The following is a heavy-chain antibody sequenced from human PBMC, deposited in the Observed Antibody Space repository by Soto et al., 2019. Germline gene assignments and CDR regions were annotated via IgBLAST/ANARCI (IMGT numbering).Heavy chain of an antibody. J-gene: IGHJ6*02. D-gene: IGHD3-10*01. CDR3: AKDIALVRGVIIDMDV. CDR1: GFTFSNYG. Sequence: GGSLRLSCVASGFTFSNYGMHWVRQAPGKGLEWVAVVSYDGDDKYYADSVKRRFTISRDNSKNTLYLQMNSLRPEDTAVYYCAKDIALVRGVIIDMDVWGQGTTVTVSS. CDR2: VSYDGDDK. V-gene: IGHV3-30*18.